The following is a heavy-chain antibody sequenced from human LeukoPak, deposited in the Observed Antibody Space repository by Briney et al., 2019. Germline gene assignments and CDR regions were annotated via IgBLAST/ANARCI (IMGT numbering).Heavy chain of an antibody. CDR3: AKEGLLWFGESPIDY. D-gene: IGHD3-10*01. CDR1: GFTFSSYA. CDR2: ISGSGGGT. J-gene: IGHJ4*02. Sequence: SGGSLRLSCAASGFTFSSYAMSWVRQAPGKGLEWVSAISGSGGGTYYADSVKGRFTISRDNSKNTLYLQMNSLRAEDTAVYYCAKEGLLWFGESPIDYWGQGTLVTVSS. V-gene: IGHV3-23*01.